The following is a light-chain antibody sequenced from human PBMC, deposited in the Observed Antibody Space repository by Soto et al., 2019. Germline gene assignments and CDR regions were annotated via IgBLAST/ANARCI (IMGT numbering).Light chain of an antibody. V-gene: IGKV3-11*01. Sequence: EIVLTQSPATLSLSPGERATLSCRASQSLSGQLAWYQQKPGQAPRLLIYDASNRATGIPARFSGSGSATDLTLSISSPEPEDSAAYSCQQQYDWPHTFGVWAKVDIK. CDR3: QQQYDWPHT. CDR2: DAS. J-gene: IGKJ4*01. CDR1: QSLSGQ.